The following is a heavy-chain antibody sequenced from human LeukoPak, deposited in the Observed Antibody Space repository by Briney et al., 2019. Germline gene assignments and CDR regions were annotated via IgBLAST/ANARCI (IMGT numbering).Heavy chain of an antibody. J-gene: IGHJ3*02. CDR3: ASPVGYCSGGSCRHAFDI. V-gene: IGHV1-69*04. CDR2: IIPILGIA. CDR1: GGTFSSYA. Sequence: GASVKVSCKASGGTFSSYAIRWVRQAPGQGLEWMGRIIPILGIANYAQKFQGRVTITADKSTSTAYMDLRSLSSEDTAVSSWASPVGYCSGGSCRHAFDIWGQGTMVTVSS. D-gene: IGHD2-15*01.